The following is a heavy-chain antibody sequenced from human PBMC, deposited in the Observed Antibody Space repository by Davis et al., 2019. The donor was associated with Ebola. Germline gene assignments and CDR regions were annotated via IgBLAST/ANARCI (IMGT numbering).Heavy chain of an antibody. CDR3: ARQHKGALTYYYDSSGYAEPHLDY. Sequence: MPSETLSLTCTVSGGSISSSSYYWGWIRQPPGKGLEWIGEINHSGSTNYNPSLKSRVTISVDTSKNQFSLKLSSVTAADTAVYYCARQHKGALTYYYDSSGYAEPHLDYWGQGTLDTVSS. CDR2: INHSGST. D-gene: IGHD3-22*01. J-gene: IGHJ4*02. CDR1: GGSISSSSYY. V-gene: IGHV4-39*01.